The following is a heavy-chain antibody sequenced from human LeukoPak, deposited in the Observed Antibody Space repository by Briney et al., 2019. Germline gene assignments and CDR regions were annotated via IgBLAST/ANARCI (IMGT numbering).Heavy chain of an antibody. D-gene: IGHD3-9*01. J-gene: IGHJ5*02. V-gene: IGHV3-23*01. CDR3: AKVVFFDWLLYNGWFDP. CDR1: GFTFDNYA. Sequence: GGSLRLSCAASGFTFDNYAMIWVRQASGKGLEWVSVISGSGGSTYYADSVKGRFTISRDNSKNTLYLQMNSLRAEDTAVYYCAKVVFFDWLLYNGWFDPWGQGTLVTVSS. CDR2: ISGSGGST.